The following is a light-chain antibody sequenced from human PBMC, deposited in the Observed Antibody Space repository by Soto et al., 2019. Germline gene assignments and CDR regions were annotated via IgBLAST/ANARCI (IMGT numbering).Light chain of an antibody. V-gene: IGKV3-20*01. J-gene: IGKJ1*01. Sequence: EIVLTQSPGTLSLSPGERATLSCRASQSVSSSYLAWYQQKPGQAPRLLIYCASSRATGIPARFSGSVSGTDFTLTISRLEPEDFAVYYCQQYGSSPTWTFGQGTKVEIK. CDR3: QQYGSSPTWT. CDR2: CAS. CDR1: QSVSSSY.